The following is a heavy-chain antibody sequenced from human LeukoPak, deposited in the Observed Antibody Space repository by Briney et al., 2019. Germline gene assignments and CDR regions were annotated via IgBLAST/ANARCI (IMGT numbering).Heavy chain of an antibody. D-gene: IGHD6-19*01. CDR2: ISYDGSNK. Sequence: PGGSLRLSCAASGFTFSSYAMHWVRQAPGKGLEWVAVISYDGSNKYYADSVKGRFTISRDNSKNTLYLQMNSLRAEDTAVYYCAKGPQYSSGWYSDYWGQGTLVTVSS. CDR1: GFTFSSYA. J-gene: IGHJ4*02. CDR3: AKGPQYSSGWYSDY. V-gene: IGHV3-30-3*01.